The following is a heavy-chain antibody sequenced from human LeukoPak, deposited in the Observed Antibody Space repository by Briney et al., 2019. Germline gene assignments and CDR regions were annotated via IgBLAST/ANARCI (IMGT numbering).Heavy chain of an antibody. J-gene: IGHJ4*02. D-gene: IGHD1-26*01. Sequence: GGALRLSCAASGFTLSSYWMSWVRQAPGEGVECVSNINEDGSEKYYVDSVKGRFTISRDNTKNSLYLQMNSLRAEDTAVYYCATTTHFDYWGQGILVTVSS. CDR1: GFTLSSYW. CDR3: ATTTHFDY. CDR2: INEDGSEK. V-gene: IGHV3-7*01.